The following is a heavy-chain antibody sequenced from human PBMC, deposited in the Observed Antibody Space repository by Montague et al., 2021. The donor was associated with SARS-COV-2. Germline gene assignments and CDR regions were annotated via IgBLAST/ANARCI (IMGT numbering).Heavy chain of an antibody. D-gene: IGHD2-2*02. CDR3: ARLGEGVVPAPILGVGPYYSYFYMDV. Sequence: SETLSFTCAVYGRSFSGYYWNWIRQPPGKGPEWIGEINHSGSANYNPSLKRRVTISVDTSKNQFSLKLNSVTAADTAVYYCARLGEGVVPAPILGVGPYYSYFYMDVWGKGATVTVSS. J-gene: IGHJ6*03. V-gene: IGHV4-34*01. CDR2: INHSGSA. CDR1: GRSFSGYY.